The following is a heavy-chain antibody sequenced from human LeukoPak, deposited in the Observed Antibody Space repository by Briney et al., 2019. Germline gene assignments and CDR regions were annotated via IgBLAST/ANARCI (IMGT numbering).Heavy chain of an antibody. D-gene: IGHD3-22*01. CDR1: GFTFSSYS. J-gene: IGHJ4*02. V-gene: IGHV3-21*01. CDR3: TSLYDSSGYYSGG. Sequence: GGSLRLSCAASGFTFSSYSMNWVRQAPGKGLEWVSSISSSSSYIYYADSVKGRFTISRDNAKNSLYLQMNSLRAEDTAVYYCTSLYDSSGYYSGGWGQGTLVTVSS. CDR2: ISSSSSYI.